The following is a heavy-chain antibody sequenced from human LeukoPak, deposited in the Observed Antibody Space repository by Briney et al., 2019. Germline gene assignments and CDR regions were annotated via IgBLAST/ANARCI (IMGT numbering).Heavy chain of an antibody. Sequence: ASVKVSCRASGYTFTSYGISWVRKAPGQGLEWMGWINPISGGTSFARNFQGRVTMTRDRSITTAYMELASLRSDDTAVYYCARRQIDCTTTDCYVDCWGQGTLVTVSS. CDR2: INPISGGT. CDR3: ARRQIDCTTTDCYVDC. CDR1: GYTFTSYG. V-gene: IGHV1-2*02. J-gene: IGHJ4*02. D-gene: IGHD2-8*01.